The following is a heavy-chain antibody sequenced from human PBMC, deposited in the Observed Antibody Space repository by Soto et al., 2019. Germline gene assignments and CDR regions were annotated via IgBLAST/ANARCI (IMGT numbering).Heavy chain of an antibody. V-gene: IGHV3-23*01. CDR1: GFAFSSYA. D-gene: IGHD3-16*02. J-gene: IGHJ4*02. CDR3: AKDRGFLDPFDY. CDR2: ISGSTSGT. Sequence: EVQLLESGGGLVQPGGSLRLSCAASGFAFSSYAMSWVRQAPGKGLEWVSSISGSTSGTYYADAVKGRFTISRDNSNNTLYLQRNRLRAEDTAVYYCAKDRGFLDPFDYWGKGALVTVSS.